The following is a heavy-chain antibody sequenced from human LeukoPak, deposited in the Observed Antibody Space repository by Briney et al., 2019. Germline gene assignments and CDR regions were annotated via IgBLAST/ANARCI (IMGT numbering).Heavy chain of an antibody. D-gene: IGHD2-21*01. V-gene: IGHV3-30*04. CDR2: ISYDGSNK. Sequence: GGSLRLSCAASGFTFSSYAMHWVRQAPGKGLEWVAVISYDGSNKYYADSVKGRFTISRDNSKNTLYLQMNSLRAEDTAVYYCAKPVWSGAFDIWGQGTMVTVSS. CDR1: GFTFSSYA. J-gene: IGHJ3*02. CDR3: AKPVWSGAFDI.